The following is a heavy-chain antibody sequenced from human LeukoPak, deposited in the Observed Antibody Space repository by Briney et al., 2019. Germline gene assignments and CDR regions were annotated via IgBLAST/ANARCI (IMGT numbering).Heavy chain of an antibody. D-gene: IGHD3-22*01. CDR3: ASRHYYDSSGYYPAGDY. CDR2: IKQDGSEK. CDR1: GFTFSSYW. V-gene: IGHV3-7*01. Sequence: GGSLRLSCAASGFTFSSYWMSWVRQAPGKGLEWVANIKQDGSEKYYVDSVKGRFTISRDNAKNSLYLQMNSLRAEDTAVYYCASRHYYDSSGYYPAGDYWGQGTLVTVSS. J-gene: IGHJ4*02.